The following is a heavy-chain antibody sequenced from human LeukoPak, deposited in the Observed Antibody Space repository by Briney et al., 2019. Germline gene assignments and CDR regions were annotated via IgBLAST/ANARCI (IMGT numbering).Heavy chain of an antibody. CDR3: ARTTYGDYEVELDY. Sequence: ASVKVSCKASGYTFTGYYMHWVRQAPGQGLEWMGWINPNSGGTNYARKFQGRVTMTRDTSISTAYMERSRLRSDDTAVYYCARTTYGDYEVELDYWGQGTLVTVSS. CDR2: INPNSGGT. J-gene: IGHJ4*02. V-gene: IGHV1-2*02. CDR1: GYTFTGYY. D-gene: IGHD4-17*01.